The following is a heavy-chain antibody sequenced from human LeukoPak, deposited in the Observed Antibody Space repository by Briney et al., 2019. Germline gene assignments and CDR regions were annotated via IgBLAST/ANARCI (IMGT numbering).Heavy chain of an antibody. CDR2: INPNSGGR. V-gene: IGHV1-2*02. CDR3: ARAIAVADMNWFDP. D-gene: IGHD6-19*01. J-gene: IGHJ5*02. Sequence: GASVKVSCKAVGYTFTGYYTHWVRQAPGQGLEWMGWINPNSGGRNYAQKFQGRVTMTRDTSISTAYMALSRLRSDDTAVYYCARAIAVADMNWFDPWGQGTLVTVSA. CDR1: GYTFTGYY.